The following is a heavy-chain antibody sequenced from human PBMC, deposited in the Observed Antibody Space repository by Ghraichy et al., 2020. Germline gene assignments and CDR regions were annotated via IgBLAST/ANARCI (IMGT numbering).Heavy chain of an antibody. CDR2: INAGNGNT. CDR1: GYTFTSYA. Sequence: ASVKVSCKASGYTFTSYAMHWVRQAPGQWLEWMGCINAGNGNTKYSQKFQGRVTITRYTSASTAYMELSSLRSEDTAVYYCARATYAKGIAVAGTGYFQHWGQGTLVTVS. J-gene: IGHJ1*01. CDR3: ARATYAKGIAVAGTGYFQH. D-gene: IGHD6-19*01. V-gene: IGHV1-3*01.